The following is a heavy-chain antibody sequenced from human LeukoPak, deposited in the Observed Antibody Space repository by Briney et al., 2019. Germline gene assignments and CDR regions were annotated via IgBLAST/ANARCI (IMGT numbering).Heavy chain of an antibody. V-gene: IGHV3-48*03. Sequence: GGSLRLSCAASGFTFDDYGMHWVRQAPGKGLEWLSHISTSGSSIHYADSVKGRFTISRDNAKNSLYLQMNSLRVEDTAVYYCARDATTELGTVYMDVWGKGTTVTISS. CDR2: ISTSGSSI. CDR1: GFTFDDYG. D-gene: IGHD4-17*01. CDR3: ARDATTELGTVYMDV. J-gene: IGHJ6*03.